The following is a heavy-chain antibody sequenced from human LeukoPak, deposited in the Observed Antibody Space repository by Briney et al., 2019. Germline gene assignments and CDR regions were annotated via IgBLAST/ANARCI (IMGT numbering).Heavy chain of an antibody. Sequence: PTGGSLRLSCAVSGFTFSSYWMNWVRQVPGKGLVWVSHINTFGTTATYADSVKGRFTISRDNSKNTLYLQMNSLRAEDTAVYYCAKDGLGGTFDYWGQGTLVTVSS. CDR3: AKDGLGGTFDY. V-gene: IGHV3-74*01. D-gene: IGHD3-22*01. CDR1: GFTFSSYW. J-gene: IGHJ4*02. CDR2: INTFGTTA.